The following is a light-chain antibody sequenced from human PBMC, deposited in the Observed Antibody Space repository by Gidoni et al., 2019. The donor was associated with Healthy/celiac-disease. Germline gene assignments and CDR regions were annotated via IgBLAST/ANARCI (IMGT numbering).Light chain of an antibody. Sequence: IVFTQSPDSLAVSLGERATIHCKSSQSVLYSSNNKNYLAWYQQKPGQPPKLLIYWASTRESGVPDRFSGSGSGTDFTLTISSLQAEDVAVYYCQQYYSTPLTFGGGTKVEIK. CDR1: QSVLYSSNNKNY. J-gene: IGKJ4*01. CDR3: QQYYSTPLT. CDR2: WAS. V-gene: IGKV4-1*01.